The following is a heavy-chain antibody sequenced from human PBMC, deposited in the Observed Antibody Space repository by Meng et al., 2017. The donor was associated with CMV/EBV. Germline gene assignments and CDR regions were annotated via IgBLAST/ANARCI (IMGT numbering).Heavy chain of an antibody. CDR1: GGSISSGDYY. CDR2: IYYSGST. J-gene: IGHJ4*02. D-gene: IGHD3-3*01. Sequence: QVPLQEPAPGPANPPQTRSLTCTVSGGSISSGDYYWSWIRQPPGKGLEWIGYIYYSGSTYYNPSLKSRVTISVDTSKNQFSLKLSSVTAADTAVYYCARDNRRGGVDYWGQGTLVTVSS. CDR3: ARDNRRGGVDY. V-gene: IGHV4-30-4*08.